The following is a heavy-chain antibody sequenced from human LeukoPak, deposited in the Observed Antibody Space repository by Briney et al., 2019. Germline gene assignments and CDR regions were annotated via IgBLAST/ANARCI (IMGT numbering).Heavy chain of an antibody. D-gene: IGHD3-22*01. V-gene: IGHV4-61*02. Sequence: SETLSLTCTVSGGSISSGSYYWSWIRQPAGKGLEWIGRIYTCGSTNYNPSLKSRVSISVDTYKNQFSLKLSSVTAADTAVYYCARLGYYYDSSGYSQYFQHWGQSTLVTVSS. CDR3: ARLGYYYDSSGYSQYFQH. CDR1: GGSISSGSYY. CDR2: IYTCGST. J-gene: IGHJ1*01.